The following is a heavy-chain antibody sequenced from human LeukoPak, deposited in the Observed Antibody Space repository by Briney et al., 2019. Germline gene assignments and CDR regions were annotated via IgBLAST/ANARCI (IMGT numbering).Heavy chain of an antibody. D-gene: IGHD4/OR15-4a*01. CDR2: INAGNGNT. V-gene: IGHV1-3*01. J-gene: IGHJ4*02. CDR3: ARHVRARLWIDY. Sequence: ASVKVSCKASGYTFTSNVMHWVRQATGQRLEWMGWINAGNGNTKYSQKFQGRVTITRDTSASTAYMELSSLKSEDTAVYYCARHVRARLWIDYWGQGTLVTVSS. CDR1: GYTFTSNV.